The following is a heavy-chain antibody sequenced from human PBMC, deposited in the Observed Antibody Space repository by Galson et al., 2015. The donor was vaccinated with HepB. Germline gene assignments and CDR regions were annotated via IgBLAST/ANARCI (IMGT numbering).Heavy chain of an antibody. CDR2: INAGNGNT. D-gene: IGHD4-17*01. CDR1: GYTFTSYA. CDR3: ARVLAGGYGDKPLGY. J-gene: IGHJ4*02. V-gene: IGHV1-3*01. Sequence: SVKVSCKASGYTFTSYAMHWVRQAPGQRLEWMGWINAGNGNTKYSQKFQGRVTITRDTSASTAYMELSSLRSEDTAVYYCARVLAGGYGDKPLGYWGQGTLVTVSS.